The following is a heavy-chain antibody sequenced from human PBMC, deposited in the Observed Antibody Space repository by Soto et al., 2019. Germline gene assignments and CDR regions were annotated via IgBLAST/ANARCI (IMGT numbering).Heavy chain of an antibody. D-gene: IGHD5-12*01. J-gene: IGHJ4*01. Sequence: ASVKLSCEASGDSFIDYYIHWVRQAPRQGLEWMGWINPNSGGTTYAQKFQGWVTMTRDTSLTTAYIELSRLKSDDTAVYYCARDLGNSGYYAEFDYWGHGTLVTVSS. CDR1: GDSFIDYY. CDR3: ARDLGNSGYYAEFDY. CDR2: INPNSGGT. V-gene: IGHV1-2*04.